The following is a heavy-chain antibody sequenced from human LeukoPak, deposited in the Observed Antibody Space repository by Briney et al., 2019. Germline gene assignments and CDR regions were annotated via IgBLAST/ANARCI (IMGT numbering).Heavy chain of an antibody. V-gene: IGHV3-48*03. D-gene: IGHD2-15*01. CDR2: ISSSGSTK. CDR1: GFTFSNYE. Sequence: GGSLRLSCAASGFTFSNYEMNWVRQAPGKGLEWVSYISSSGSTKYYADSVKGRFTISRDNAKNSLFLQMNSLRAEDTAVYYCARVLRYCSGGNCYSGGLGYMDVWGKGTTVTISS. CDR3: ARVLRYCSGGNCYSGGLGYMDV. J-gene: IGHJ6*03.